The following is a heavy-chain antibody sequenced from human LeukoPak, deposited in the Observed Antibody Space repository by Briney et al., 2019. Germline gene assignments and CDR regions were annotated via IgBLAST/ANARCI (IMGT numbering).Heavy chain of an antibody. J-gene: IGHJ4*02. D-gene: IGHD5-18*01. CDR1: RFTFSSYS. Sequence: GGSLRLSCAASRFTFSSYSMNWVRQAPGKGLEWVSSISSSSNYIYYADSVKGRFTISRDNAKNSLYLQMNSLRAEDTAVYYCARDRRVQLWSPAGFDYWGQGTLVTVSS. CDR2: ISSSSNYI. CDR3: ARDRRVQLWSPAGFDY. V-gene: IGHV3-21*01.